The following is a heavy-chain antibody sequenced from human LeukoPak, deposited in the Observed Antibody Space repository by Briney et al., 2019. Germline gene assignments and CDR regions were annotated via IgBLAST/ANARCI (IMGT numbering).Heavy chain of an antibody. J-gene: IGHJ5*02. CDR1: GGTFSSYA. CDR2: IIPIFGTA. Sequence: ASVKVSCKASGGTFSSYAISWVRQAPGQGLEWMGGIIPIFGTANYAQKFQGRVTITTDESTSTAYVELSSLRSEDTAVYYCARDGNRAYLNGSGYPYWFDPWGQGTLVTVSS. V-gene: IGHV1-69*05. D-gene: IGHD3-22*01. CDR3: ARDGNRAYLNGSGYPYWFDP.